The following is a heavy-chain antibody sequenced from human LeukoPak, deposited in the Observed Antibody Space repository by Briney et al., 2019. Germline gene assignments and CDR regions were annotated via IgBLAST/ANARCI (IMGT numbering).Heavy chain of an antibody. J-gene: IGHJ4*02. Sequence: SETLSLTCAVSGGSISSGGYSWSWIRQPPGKGLEWIGYIYYNGGTNYNPSLKSRVTISVDTSKNQFSLKLSSLTAADTAVYYCARDWELGHWGQGTLVTVSS. CDR2: IYYNGGT. D-gene: IGHD3-10*01. V-gene: IGHV4-61*08. CDR1: GGSISSGGYS. CDR3: ARDWELGH.